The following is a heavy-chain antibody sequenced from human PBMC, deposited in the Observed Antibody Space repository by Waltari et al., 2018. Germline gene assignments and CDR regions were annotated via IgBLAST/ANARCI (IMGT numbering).Heavy chain of an antibody. J-gene: IGHJ3*02. D-gene: IGHD3-3*01. Sequence: EVQLVESGGGLVKPGGSLRLSCAASGFTFSSYSMNWVRQAPEKGLEWVSSISSSSSYIYYADSVKGRFTISRDNAKNSLYLQMNSLRAEDTAVYYCAGVHLEWLPHAFDIWGQGTMVTVSS. CDR1: GFTFSSYS. CDR3: AGVHLEWLPHAFDI. CDR2: ISSSSSYI. V-gene: IGHV3-21*01.